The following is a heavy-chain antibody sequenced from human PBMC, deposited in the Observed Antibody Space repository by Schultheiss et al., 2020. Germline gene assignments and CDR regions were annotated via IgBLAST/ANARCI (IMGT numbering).Heavy chain of an antibody. D-gene: IGHD3-22*01. J-gene: IGHJ3*02. CDR2: INHSGST. CDR1: GGSFSGYY. Sequence: SETLSLTCAVYGGSFSGYYWSWIRQPPGKGLEWIGEINHSGSTNYNPSLKSRVTISVDTSKNQFSLKLSSVTAADTAVYYCARSIVVVMHEGAFDIWGQGTMVTVSS. V-gene: IGHV4-34*01. CDR3: ARSIVVVMHEGAFDI.